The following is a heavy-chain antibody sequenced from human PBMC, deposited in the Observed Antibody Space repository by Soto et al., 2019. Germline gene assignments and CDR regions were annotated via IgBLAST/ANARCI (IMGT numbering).Heavy chain of an antibody. CDR1: GFTFSSYS. Sequence: GGSLRLSCAASGFTFSSYSMNWVRQAPGKGLEWVSSISSSSSYIYYADSVKGRFTISRDNAKNSLYLQMNSLRAEDTAVYYCARDPNNYDYIWGSYRYTAHIDYWGQGTLVTVSS. J-gene: IGHJ4*02. V-gene: IGHV3-21*01. CDR2: ISSSSSYI. D-gene: IGHD3-16*02. CDR3: ARDPNNYDYIWGSYRYTAHIDY.